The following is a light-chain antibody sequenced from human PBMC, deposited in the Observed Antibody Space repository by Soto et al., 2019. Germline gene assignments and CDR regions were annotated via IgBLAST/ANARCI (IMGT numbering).Light chain of an antibody. Sequence: ETVMTQSPATLSVSPGEKATLSCRASESVITNFAWYQQKPGQAPRLLIYGASTRATDIPARFSGSRSGTEFTLTIVSLQSEDFAVYYSQQYNNWPPWTFGHGTKVEI. J-gene: IGKJ1*01. CDR3: QQYNNWPPWT. V-gene: IGKV3-15*01. CDR2: GAS. CDR1: ESVITN.